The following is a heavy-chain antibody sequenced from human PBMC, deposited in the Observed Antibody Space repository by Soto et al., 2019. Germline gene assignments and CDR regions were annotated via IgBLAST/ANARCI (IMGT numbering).Heavy chain of an antibody. J-gene: IGHJ4*02. CDR1: GFTFSIFS. D-gene: IGHD3-16*01. CDR3: LKDGGEFNFDS. Sequence: PGGSLRLSCSASGFTFSIFSMHWVRQAPGKGLEFVSAISSNGDITIYADSVKGRFTISRDNSKNTLYLQMSSLRADDTAAYYCLKDGGEFNFDSRGQGALVTVSS. V-gene: IGHV3-64D*06. CDR2: ISSNGDIT.